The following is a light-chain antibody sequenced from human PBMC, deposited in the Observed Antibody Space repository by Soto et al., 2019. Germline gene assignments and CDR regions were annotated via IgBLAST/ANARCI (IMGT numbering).Light chain of an antibody. Sequence: DIQMTQSPSTLSASVGDRVTITCWASQSIYRWVAWYQQKPGKAPKLLIYKASSLESGVPLRFSGSGSGTEFALTIISLQPDDFATYHCQQYDSYPLTFGGGTKVEMK. CDR1: QSIYRW. J-gene: IGKJ4*01. CDR2: KAS. V-gene: IGKV1-5*03. CDR3: QQYDSYPLT.